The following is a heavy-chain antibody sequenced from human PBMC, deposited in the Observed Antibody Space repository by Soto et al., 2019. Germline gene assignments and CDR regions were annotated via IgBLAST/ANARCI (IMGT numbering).Heavy chain of an antibody. V-gene: IGHV3-64*01. CDR3: ARRACPDFYYKAV. CDR1: GFTLSGYA. Sequence: EVQLAESGGGLAQPGGSLRLSGAASGFTLSGYAMDWVRQAPGEGLEYVSGISSNGVGTYYANSVQGRFTISRDNSKNTVYLQMGSLRPADMAVYYCARRACPDFYYKAVWGKGTTVTVS. D-gene: IGHD3-16*01. J-gene: IGHJ6*03. CDR2: ISSNGVGT.